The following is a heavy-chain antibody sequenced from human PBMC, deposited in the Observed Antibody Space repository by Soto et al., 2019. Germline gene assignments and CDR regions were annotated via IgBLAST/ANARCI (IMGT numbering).Heavy chain of an antibody. Sequence: EVQLVESGGGLVQPGGSLRLSCAASGFTVSSNYMTWVRQAPGKGLEWVSVLYSGGTTYFADSVKGRFTISRDNSRNTLYLQMNSLRVEDTAVYYCATGKRSGFGTAAGNYDYWGQGTLVTVSS. V-gene: IGHV3-66*01. D-gene: IGHD6-13*01. CDR2: LYSGGTT. CDR3: ATGKRSGFGTAAGNYDY. CDR1: GFTVSSNY. J-gene: IGHJ4*02.